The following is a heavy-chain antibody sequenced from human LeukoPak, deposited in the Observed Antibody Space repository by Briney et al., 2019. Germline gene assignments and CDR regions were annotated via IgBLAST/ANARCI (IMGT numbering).Heavy chain of an antibody. CDR1: GGTFSSYA. V-gene: IGHV1-69*05. D-gene: IGHD1-14*01. Sequence: ASVKVSCKASGGTFSSYAISWVRQAPGQGLEWMGGIIPIFGTANYAQKFQGRVTITTDESTSTAYMELSSLRSEDAAVYYCARGTPYYYYYMDVWGKGTTVTVSS. J-gene: IGHJ6*03. CDR2: IIPIFGTA. CDR3: ARGTPYYYYYMDV.